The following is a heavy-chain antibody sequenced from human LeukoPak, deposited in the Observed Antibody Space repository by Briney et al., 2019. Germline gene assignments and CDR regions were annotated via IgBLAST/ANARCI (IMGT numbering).Heavy chain of an antibody. V-gene: IGHV1-24*01. CDR3: ATDVRGVTYFFDY. Sequence: GASVTVSCTVSGYTLTELSMHWVRQAPGKGLEWMGGFDPEDGETIYAQKFQGRVTMTEDTSTDTAYMELSSLRSEDTAVYYCATDVRGVTYFFDYWGQGTLVTVSS. J-gene: IGHJ4*02. CDR1: GYTLTELS. D-gene: IGHD3-10*02. CDR2: FDPEDGET.